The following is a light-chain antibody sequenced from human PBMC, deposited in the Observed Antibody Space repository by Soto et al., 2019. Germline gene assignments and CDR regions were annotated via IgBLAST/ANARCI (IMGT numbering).Light chain of an antibody. CDR1: SGSVSTSSY. CDR2: STN. Sequence: VVTQEPSFSVSPGGTITLTCGLTSGSVSTSSYPSWYQQTPGQAPRTLIYSTNTRSSGVPDRFSGSILGNKAALTITGAQADDESDYYCALSLPRGVWEFGGGTKLTVL. J-gene: IGLJ3*02. V-gene: IGLV8-61*01. CDR3: ALSLPRGVWE.